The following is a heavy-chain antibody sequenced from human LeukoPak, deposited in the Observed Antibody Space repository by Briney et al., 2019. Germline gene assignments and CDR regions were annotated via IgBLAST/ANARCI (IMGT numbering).Heavy chain of an antibody. Sequence: PGGSLRLSCAASGFTFSNYWMSWVRQAPGKGLEWLANINQDGSEIYYVDSVKGRFTISRDNAQNSMYLQMNSLRAEDTAVYYCARDRIPGAFSYGYGFSDMGVWGKGTTVTVSS. CDR1: GFTFSNYW. D-gene: IGHD5-18*01. V-gene: IGHV3-7*01. CDR2: INQDGSEI. J-gene: IGHJ6*03. CDR3: ARDRIPGAFSYGYGFSDMGV.